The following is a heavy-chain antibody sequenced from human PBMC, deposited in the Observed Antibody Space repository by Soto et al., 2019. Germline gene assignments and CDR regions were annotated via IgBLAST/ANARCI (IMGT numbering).Heavy chain of an antibody. V-gene: IGHV1-18*01. Sequence: QVQLVQSGAEVKKPGASVKVSCKASGYTFTSYGIIWVRQAPGQGLEWMGWISAYNGNTNYAQKLQGRVTMTTDTSTITAYMELRSLRSDDTAVYYCARDRGGPVDYYYIWGSPGGYFDYWGQGTLVTVSS. CDR2: ISAYNGNT. CDR3: ARDRGGPVDYYYIWGSPGGYFDY. D-gene: IGHD3-16*01. CDR1: GYTFTSYG. J-gene: IGHJ4*02.